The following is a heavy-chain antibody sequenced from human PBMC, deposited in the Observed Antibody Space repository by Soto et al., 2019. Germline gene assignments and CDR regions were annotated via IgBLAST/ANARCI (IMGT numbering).Heavy chain of an antibody. Sequence: QVQLVESGGGVVQPGRSLRLSCAASGFTFSSYGMHWVRQAPGKGLEWVAVISYDGSNKYYADSVKGRFTISSDNSKNTLYLQMNSLRAADTAVYYCAKEQVRGVVAAAFDYWGQGTLVTVSS. J-gene: IGHJ4*02. CDR1: GFTFSSYG. CDR3: AKEQVRGVVAAAFDY. D-gene: IGHD2-15*01. V-gene: IGHV3-30*18. CDR2: ISYDGSNK.